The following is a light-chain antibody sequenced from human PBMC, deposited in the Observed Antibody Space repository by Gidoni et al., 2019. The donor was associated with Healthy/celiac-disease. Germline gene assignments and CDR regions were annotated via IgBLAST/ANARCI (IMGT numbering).Light chain of an antibody. J-gene: IGKJ5*01. Sequence: DIQMPQSPYSLSASVGDRVTITCRASQSISSYLNWYQQKPGKAPKLLIYAASSLQSGVPSRFSGSGSGTDFTLTISSLQPEDFATYDCQQSYSTHPRITFGQGTRLEIK. V-gene: IGKV1-39*01. CDR2: AAS. CDR3: QQSYSTHPRIT. CDR1: QSISSY.